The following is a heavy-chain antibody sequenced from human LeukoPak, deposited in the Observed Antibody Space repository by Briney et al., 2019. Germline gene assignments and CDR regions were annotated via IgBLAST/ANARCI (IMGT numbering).Heavy chain of an antibody. CDR2: IYNSGST. CDR1: GGSISSSSYY. J-gene: IGHJ4*02. CDR3: ARAVRGVIDNFDY. V-gene: IGHV4-39*07. D-gene: IGHD3-10*01. Sequence: SETLSLTCTVSGGSISSSSYYWGWIRQPPGKGLEWIGRIYNSGSTNYNPSLKSRVTISVDTSKNQFSLKLSSVTAADTAVYYCARAVRGVIDNFDYWGQGTLVTVSS.